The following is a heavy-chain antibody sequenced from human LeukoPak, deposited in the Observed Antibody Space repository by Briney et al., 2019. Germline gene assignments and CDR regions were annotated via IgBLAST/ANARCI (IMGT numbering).Heavy chain of an antibody. D-gene: IGHD3-10*01. Sequence: PGGSLRLSCAASGFNFNTYEMNWVRQAPGKGLEWVSYICGRGTTKYYADSVKGRFTISRDNAENSLYLQMNDLRAEDTTVYYCARDLYYYGSGSFVPGLPDYWGQGTLVTVSS. CDR1: GFNFNTYE. J-gene: IGHJ4*02. CDR2: ICGRGTTK. V-gene: IGHV3-48*03. CDR3: ARDLYYYGSGSFVPGLPDY.